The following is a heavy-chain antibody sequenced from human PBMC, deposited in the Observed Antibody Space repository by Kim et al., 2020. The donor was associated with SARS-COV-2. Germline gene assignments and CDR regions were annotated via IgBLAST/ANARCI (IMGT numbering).Heavy chain of an antibody. D-gene: IGHD6-19*01. CDR2: IIPIFGTA. CDR3: ARGLWRGLGSYSSGWYDEVYFDY. V-gene: IGHV1-69*13. Sequence: SVKVSCKASGGTFSSYAISWVRQAPGQGLEWMGGIIPIFGTANYAQKFQGRVTITADESTSTAYMELSSLRSEDTAVYYCARGLWRGLGSYSSGWYDEVYFDYWGQGTLVTVSS. CDR1: GGTFSSYA. J-gene: IGHJ4*02.